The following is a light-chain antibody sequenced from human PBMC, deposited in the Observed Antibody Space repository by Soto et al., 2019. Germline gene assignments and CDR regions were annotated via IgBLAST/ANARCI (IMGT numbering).Light chain of an antibody. CDR3: AAWDASLGAFYV. J-gene: IGLJ1*01. V-gene: IGLV1-44*01. CDR1: RSSVGSNT. CDR2: SNN. Sequence: QSVLTQPPSASGTPGQRVTVSCSGSRSSVGSNTVNWYQHLPGTAPKLLIYSNNHRPSGVPDRFSASKAGASASLAISRLQSEDEGDYHCAAWDASLGAFYVFGSGTKVTVL.